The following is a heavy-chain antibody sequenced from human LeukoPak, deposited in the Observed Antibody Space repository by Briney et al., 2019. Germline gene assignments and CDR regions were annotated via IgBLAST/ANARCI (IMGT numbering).Heavy chain of an antibody. CDR2: INPNSGGT. V-gene: IGHV1-2*06. CDR3: ARGYCSGGGCYSVENWFDP. CDR1: GYTFTGYY. D-gene: IGHD2-15*01. J-gene: IGHJ5*02. Sequence: ASVKVSCKASGYTFTGYYIFWVRQAPGHGLKWMGRINPNSGGTQYAQEFQGRVTMTRDTSISTAYMDQSSLRCDDTAVYYCARGYCSGGGCYSVENWFDPWGQGTLVTVSS.